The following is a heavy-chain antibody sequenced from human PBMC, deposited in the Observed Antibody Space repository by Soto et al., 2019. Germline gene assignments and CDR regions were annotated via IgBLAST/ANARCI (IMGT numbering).Heavy chain of an antibody. J-gene: IGHJ4*02. Sequence: QVQLVQSGAEVKKPGASVKVSCKASGYTFTSYGINWVRQAPGQGLEWMGWISTYNGNTKYAQKLQGRLSMTTDTSTSTAYMEVRSLRSDDPAVYYCARGDWDFENWGQGTLVSVSS. CDR2: ISTYNGNT. CDR3: ARGDWDFEN. CDR1: GYTFTSYG. D-gene: IGHD2-21*01. V-gene: IGHV1-18*01.